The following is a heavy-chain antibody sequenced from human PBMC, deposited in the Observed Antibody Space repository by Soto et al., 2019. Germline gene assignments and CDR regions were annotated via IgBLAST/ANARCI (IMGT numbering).Heavy chain of an antibody. J-gene: IGHJ5*02. CDR3: ATTRPLCCGDCLIWFDP. CDR1: GGTFSSYA. Sequence: SVKVSCKASGGTFSSYAISWVRQAPGQGLEWMGGIIPIFGTANYAQKFQGRVTITADESTSTAYMELSSLRSEDTAVYYCATTRPLCCGDCLIWFDPWGQGTLVTVSS. D-gene: IGHD2-21*02. V-gene: IGHV1-69*13. CDR2: IIPIFGTA.